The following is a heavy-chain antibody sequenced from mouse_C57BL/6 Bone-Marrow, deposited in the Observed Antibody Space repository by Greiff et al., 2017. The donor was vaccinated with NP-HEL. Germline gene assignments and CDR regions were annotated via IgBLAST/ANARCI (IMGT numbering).Heavy chain of an antibody. CDR3: ARYDGTGRDFDY. Sequence: EVQRVESGGGLVKPGGSLKLSCAASGFTFSSFAMSWVRQTPEKRLEWVATISDGGSYTYYPDNVKGRFTISRANAKNNLYLQLSHLKSEDTAMYYCARYDGTGRDFDYWGQGTTLTVSS. D-gene: IGHD4-1*01. V-gene: IGHV5-4*01. J-gene: IGHJ2*01. CDR1: GFTFSSFA. CDR2: ISDGGSYT.